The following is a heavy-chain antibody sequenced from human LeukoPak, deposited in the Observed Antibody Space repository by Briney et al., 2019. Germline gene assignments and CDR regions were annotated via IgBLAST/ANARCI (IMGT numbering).Heavy chain of an antibody. Sequence: GGSLRLSCAASGFTFSTYSMNWVRQAPGKGLEWVSSISSSNSHIYYADSVKGRFTISRDNAKDSLYLQMNGLRAEDTAVYYCARDPPYSSGWYLAQYFDYWGQGTLVTVSS. CDR2: ISSSNSHI. CDR3: ARDPPYSSGWYLAQYFDY. V-gene: IGHV3-21*01. J-gene: IGHJ4*02. CDR1: GFTFSTYS. D-gene: IGHD6-19*01.